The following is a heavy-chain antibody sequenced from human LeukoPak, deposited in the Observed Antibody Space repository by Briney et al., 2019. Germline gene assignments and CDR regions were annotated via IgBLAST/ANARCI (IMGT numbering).Heavy chain of an antibody. V-gene: IGHV3-23*01. CDR1: GFSFSTYA. J-gene: IGHJ5*02. CDR3: AQGAATVAAGSDL. CDR2: VTSSGESA. Sequence: GGSLRLSCAAAGFSFSTYAMHWVRQAPGKGLKWASFVTSSGESAYYADSVKGRFTMSRDNSKNIVTLQMNSLWAEDTAVDYCAQGAATVAAGSDLWGQGSLVLVSA. D-gene: IGHD6-13*01.